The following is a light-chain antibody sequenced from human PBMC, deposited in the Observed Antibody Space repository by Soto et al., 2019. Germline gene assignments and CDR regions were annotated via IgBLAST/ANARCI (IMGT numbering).Light chain of an antibody. J-gene: IGKJ1*01. V-gene: IGKV1-5*03. CDR1: QSISSW. CDR3: QQYNSNSET. CDR2: EAS. Sequence: DIQMTQSPSTLSASVGDKVTITCRASQSISSWLAWYQQKPGKAPKVLLHEASSLESGVPSRFSGSGSGTEFTLTISSLQPDDFATYYCQQYNSNSETFGQGTKVEIK.